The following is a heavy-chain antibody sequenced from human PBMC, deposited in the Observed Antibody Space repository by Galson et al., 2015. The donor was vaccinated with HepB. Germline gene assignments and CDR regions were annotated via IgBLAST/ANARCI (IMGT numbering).Heavy chain of an antibody. D-gene: IGHD5-18*01. CDR3: ARDSATVTGWFDP. CDR2: IIPIFGTA. V-gene: IGHV1-69*13. Sequence: SVKVSCKASGGTFSNYAITWVRQAPGQGLEWMGGIIPIFGTANYAQKFQGRVTITADESTSTAYMELSSLRSEDTAVYYCARDSATVTGWFDPWGQGTLVTVSS. J-gene: IGHJ5*02. CDR1: GGTFSNYA.